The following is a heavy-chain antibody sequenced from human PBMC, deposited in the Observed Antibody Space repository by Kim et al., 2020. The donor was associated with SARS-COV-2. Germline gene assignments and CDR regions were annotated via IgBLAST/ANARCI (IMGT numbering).Heavy chain of an antibody. Sequence: GGSLRLSCSASGFTFSSYAIHWFRQAPGKGLEYVSAIHNNGDSTYYADSVKGRFTISRDNSKNTLFLQMSILRAEDTAVYYCVKETVVTLSYGMDVWGQGTTVTVSS. D-gene: IGHD2-15*01. CDR2: IHNNGDST. CDR3: VKETVVTLSYGMDV. V-gene: IGHV3-64D*06. J-gene: IGHJ6*02. CDR1: GFTFSSYA.